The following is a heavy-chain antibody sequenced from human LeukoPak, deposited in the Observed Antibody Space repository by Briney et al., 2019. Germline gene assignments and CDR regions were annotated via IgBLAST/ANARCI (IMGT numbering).Heavy chain of an antibody. D-gene: IGHD2-2*01. CDR1: GYSISSGYY. Sequence: QPSETLSLTCTVSGYSISSGYYWGWIRQPPGKGLEWIGSIYHSGSTYYNPSLKSRVTISVDTAKNQFSLKLSSVTAPDTAVYYCARDGGPLGYCSSTSCPYYMDVWGKGTTVTISS. CDR2: IYHSGST. J-gene: IGHJ6*03. CDR3: ARDGGPLGYCSSTSCPYYMDV. V-gene: IGHV4-38-2*02.